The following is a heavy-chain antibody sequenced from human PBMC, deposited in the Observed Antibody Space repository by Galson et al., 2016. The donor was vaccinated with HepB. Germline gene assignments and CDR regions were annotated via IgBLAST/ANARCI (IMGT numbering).Heavy chain of an antibody. D-gene: IGHD5-12*01. Sequence: SVKVSCKASGYTFTSYDINWVRQATGQGLEWMGWMNPNSGNTGYAQKFHGRVTMTRNTSISTAYMELSSLRSEDTAVYYCARLLGLRLVYHYYGMDVWGQGTTVTVSS. J-gene: IGHJ6*02. CDR3: ARLLGLRLVYHYYGMDV. V-gene: IGHV1-8*01. CDR1: GYTFTSYD. CDR2: MNPNSGNT.